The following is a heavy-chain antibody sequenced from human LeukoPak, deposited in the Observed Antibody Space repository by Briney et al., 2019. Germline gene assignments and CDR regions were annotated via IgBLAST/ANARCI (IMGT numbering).Heavy chain of an antibody. Sequence: GGSLRLSCAASGFTFSSYGMHWVRQAPGKGLEWVAFIQYDGSIKYYADSVKGRFTISRDNSKNTLYLQMNSLRPEDTAVYYCAKVVVPAAIFGAFDIWGQGTMVTVSS. CDR1: GFTFSSYG. V-gene: IGHV3-30*02. D-gene: IGHD2-2*02. CDR2: IQYDGSIK. CDR3: AKVVVPAAIFGAFDI. J-gene: IGHJ3*02.